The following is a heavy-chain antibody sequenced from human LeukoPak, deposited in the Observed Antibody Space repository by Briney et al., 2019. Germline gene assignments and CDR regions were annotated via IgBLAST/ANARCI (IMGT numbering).Heavy chain of an antibody. Sequence: GGSLRLSCAASGFTFSSYSMNWVRQAPGKGLEWVSSISSSSSYIYYADSVKGRFTISRDNAKNSLYLQMNSLRAEDTAVYYCARAPPPFGGYFDREVDAFDIWGQGTMVTVSS. CDR1: GFTFSSYS. CDR3: ARAPPPFGGYFDREVDAFDI. J-gene: IGHJ3*02. V-gene: IGHV3-21*01. D-gene: IGHD3-9*01. CDR2: ISSSSSYI.